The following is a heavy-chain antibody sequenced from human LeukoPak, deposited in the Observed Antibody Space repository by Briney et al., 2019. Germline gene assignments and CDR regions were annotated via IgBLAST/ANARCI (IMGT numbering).Heavy chain of an antibody. V-gene: IGHV3-23*01. CDR2: ISGSGGST. CDR3: AKYVRVYAIRNWFDP. D-gene: IGHD2-8*01. CDR1: GFTFSSYA. Sequence: GGSLRLSCAASGFTFSSYAMSWVRQAPGKRLEWVSAISGSGGSTYYADSVKGRFTISRDNSKNTLYLQMNSLRAEDTAVYYCAKYVRVYAIRNWFDPWGQGTLVTVSS. J-gene: IGHJ5*02.